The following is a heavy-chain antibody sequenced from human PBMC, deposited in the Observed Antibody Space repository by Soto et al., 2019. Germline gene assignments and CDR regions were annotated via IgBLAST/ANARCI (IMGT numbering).Heavy chain of an antibody. J-gene: IGHJ4*01. CDR2: ITDNGGST. Sequence: GGSLKLSCAASGFTFSRDGMSGVRQTPGKGLEWVSLITDNGGSTYYADSVKGRFTISRDNTKNTLFLQMNSLRAEDTAGYYCARERATTTAFDYWCQGALVTVSS. D-gene: IGHD4-17*01. CDR1: GFTFSRDG. V-gene: IGHV3-23*01. CDR3: ARERATTTAFDY.